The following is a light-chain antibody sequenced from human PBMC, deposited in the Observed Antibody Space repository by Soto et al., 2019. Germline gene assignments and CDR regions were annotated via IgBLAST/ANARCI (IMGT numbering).Light chain of an antibody. CDR3: SSYTSRSTLV. CDR2: EVL. J-gene: IGLJ2*01. Sequence: QSALTQPASVSGSPGQSITISCTGTSSNVGSYNYVSWYQQYPGKAPKLMIYEVLNRPSGVSNRFSGSKSGNTASLIISGLQDEDEPAYYCSSYTSRSTLVFGGGTKVTV. CDR1: SSNVGSYNY. V-gene: IGLV2-14*01.